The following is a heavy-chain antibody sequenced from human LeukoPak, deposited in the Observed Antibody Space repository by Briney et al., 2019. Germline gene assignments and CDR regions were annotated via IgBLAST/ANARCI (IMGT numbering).Heavy chain of an antibody. J-gene: IGHJ4*02. CDR1: GFTFSNYA. Sequence: GGSLILSCAASGFTFSNYAMSWVRQAPGKGPEWVSAISGSGGRTYYGDPVKGRFTISRDNSKNTLYLQMNIVRAEDTAVYYCAKIPLSGSYYYGPFDYWGQGTLVTVSS. V-gene: IGHV3-23*01. CDR3: AKIPLSGSYYYGPFDY. D-gene: IGHD1-26*01. CDR2: ISGSGGRT.